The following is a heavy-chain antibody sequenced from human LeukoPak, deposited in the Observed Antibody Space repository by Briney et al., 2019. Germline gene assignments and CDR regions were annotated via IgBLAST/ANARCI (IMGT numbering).Heavy chain of an antibody. CDR3: ARMWGQLLTNAFDI. D-gene: IGHD2-2*01. V-gene: IGHV3-21*01. CDR2: ISSSSSYI. Sequence: PGGSLRVSCAASGFTFSSYSMNWVRQALGKGLGWVSSISSSSSYIYYADSVKGRFTISRDNAKNSLYLQMNSLRAEDTAVYYCARMWGQLLTNAFDIWGQGTMVTVSS. J-gene: IGHJ3*02. CDR1: GFTFSSYS.